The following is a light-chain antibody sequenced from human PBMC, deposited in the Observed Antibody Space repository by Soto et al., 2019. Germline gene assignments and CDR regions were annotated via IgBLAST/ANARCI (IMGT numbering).Light chain of an antibody. J-gene: IGLJ2*01. V-gene: IGLV2-14*01. Sequence: QSALTQPASVSGSPGQSITISCTGTSSDVGGYNYVSWYQQHPGKAPKLMIYAVTDRPSGVSSRFSGSKSGNTASLTISGLQAEDEADYYCCSYAGRSTWDVVFGGGTKLTVL. CDR3: CSYAGRSTWDVV. CDR1: SSDVGGYNY. CDR2: AVT.